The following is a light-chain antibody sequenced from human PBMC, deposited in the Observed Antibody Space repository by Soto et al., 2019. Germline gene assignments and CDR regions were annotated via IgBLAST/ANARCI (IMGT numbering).Light chain of an antibody. J-gene: IGKJ3*01. CDR3: HQYNNWPYT. V-gene: IGKV3D-15*01. CDR1: QSVSTK. Sequence: MVMTQSPATLSVSPGERATLSCRASQSVSTKLAWYQQKPGQAPRLLIYGASTRATGIPARFSGSGSGTDFTLTISSLQSADFAVYYCHQYNNWPYTFGPGTRVDIK. CDR2: GAS.